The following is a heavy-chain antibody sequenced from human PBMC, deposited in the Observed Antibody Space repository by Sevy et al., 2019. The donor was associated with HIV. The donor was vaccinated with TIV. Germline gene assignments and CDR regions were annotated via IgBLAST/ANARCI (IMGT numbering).Heavy chain of an antibody. Sequence: GGSLRLSCAASGFTFIDYYMSWIRQAPGKGLEWISYISSRNTYTNYADSVKGRFTISRDNAKNSLYLHMDSLRAEDTAVYYCARARIAASAPYYFDYWGQGTLVTVSS. V-gene: IGHV3-11*06. CDR2: ISSRNTYT. CDR3: ARARIAASAPYYFDY. CDR1: GFTFIDYY. D-gene: IGHD6-13*01. J-gene: IGHJ4*02.